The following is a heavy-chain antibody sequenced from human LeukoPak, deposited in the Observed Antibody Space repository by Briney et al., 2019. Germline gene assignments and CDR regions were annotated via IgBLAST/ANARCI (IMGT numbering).Heavy chain of an antibody. D-gene: IGHD1-26*01. CDR3: ARGWEPDAFDI. J-gene: IGHJ3*02. CDR1: AYSISSGYY. Sequence: SETLSLTCAVSAYSISSGYYWGWIRQPPGKGLEWIASIYHSENTYYNPSLKSRVTMSVDMPKNKFSLKLFSVTAADTALYYRARGWEPDAFDIWGQGTLVTVSS. V-gene: IGHV4-38-2*01. CDR2: IYHSENT.